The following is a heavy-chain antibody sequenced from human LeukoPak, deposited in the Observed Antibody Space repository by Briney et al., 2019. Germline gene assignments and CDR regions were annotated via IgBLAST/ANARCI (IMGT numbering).Heavy chain of an antibody. CDR1: GFTFSSYG. Sequence: PGGSLRLSCAASGFTFSSYGMSWVRQAPGKGLEWVSAISGSGGSTYYADSVKGRFTISRDNAKNSLYLQMNSLRAEDTAVYYCRYSGYDFDYFDYWGQGTLVTVSS. CDR2: ISGSGGST. V-gene: IGHV3-23*01. J-gene: IGHJ4*02. CDR3: RYSGYDFDYFDY. D-gene: IGHD5-12*01.